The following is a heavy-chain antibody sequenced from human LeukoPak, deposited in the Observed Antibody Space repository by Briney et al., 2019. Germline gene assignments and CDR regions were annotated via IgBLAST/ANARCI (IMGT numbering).Heavy chain of an antibody. CDR1: GFTFSNAW. J-gene: IGHJ4*02. V-gene: IGHV3-15*01. Sequence: PGGSLRLSCAASGFTFSNAWMSWVRQAPGKGLEWVGCIKSKRDGETTDYAAPVKGRFTISRDDSKNTVYVQMNSLKTEDTAVYYCTDFGQGYWGQGTLVTVSS. CDR3: TDFGQGY. D-gene: IGHD3-10*01. CDR2: IKSKRDGETT.